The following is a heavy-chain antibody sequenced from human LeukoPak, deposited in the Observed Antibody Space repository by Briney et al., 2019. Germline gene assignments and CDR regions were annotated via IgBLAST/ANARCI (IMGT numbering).Heavy chain of an antibody. J-gene: IGHJ6*02. CDR3: AENSSMVTTRAPYYYYYLVV. Sequence: SVKVSCKASGGTFTNYAISWVRQAPGQGLEWMGGIIPLLGTPNYAQKFQGRVTITADDSTSTAYMELTSLRSEDTAVYYCAENSSMVTTRAPYYYYYLVVWGQGTTVTVSS. CDR1: GGTFTNYA. V-gene: IGHV1-69*13. D-gene: IGHD4-17*01. CDR2: IIPLLGTP.